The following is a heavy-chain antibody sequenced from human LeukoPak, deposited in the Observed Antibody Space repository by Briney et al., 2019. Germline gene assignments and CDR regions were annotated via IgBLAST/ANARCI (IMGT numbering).Heavy chain of an antibody. Sequence: PGGSLRLSCAASGFTFDDCTMHWVRQAPGKGLEWVSLISWDGGSTYYADSVKGRFTISRDNSKNSLFLQMNSLRSGDTALYYCAKDPGPSKVVGPYSFDFWGQGTLVTVSS. CDR2: ISWDGGST. D-gene: IGHD4-23*01. J-gene: IGHJ4*02. CDR1: GFTFDDCT. CDR3: AKDPGPSKVVGPYSFDF. V-gene: IGHV3-43*01.